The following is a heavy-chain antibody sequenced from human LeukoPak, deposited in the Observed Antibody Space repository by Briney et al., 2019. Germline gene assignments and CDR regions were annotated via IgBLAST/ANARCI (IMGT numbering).Heavy chain of an antibody. D-gene: IGHD5-24*01. V-gene: IGHV4-34*01. Sequence: KSSETLSHTCAVYGGSFSGYYWTWIRQPPGRGLEWIGEINHSGSTNYNPSLKSRVTISVDTSKSQFSLKLNSVTAADTAMYYCARGRDPYWGQGTLVTVSS. CDR2: INHSGST. CDR1: GGSFSGYY. J-gene: IGHJ4*02. CDR3: ARGRDPY.